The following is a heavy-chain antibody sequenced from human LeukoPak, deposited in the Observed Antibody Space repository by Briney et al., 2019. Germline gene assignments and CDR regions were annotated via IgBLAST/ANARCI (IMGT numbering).Heavy chain of an antibody. Sequence: PSETLSLTCTVSGGSISSYYWSWIRQPPGKGLEWIGYIYYSGSTNYKPSLKSRVTISVDTSKNQFSLKLSSVTAADTAVYYCARRAAAVKFVDAFDIWGQGTMVTVSS. J-gene: IGHJ3*02. CDR2: IYYSGST. D-gene: IGHD6-13*01. CDR3: ARRAAAVKFVDAFDI. V-gene: IGHV4-59*01. CDR1: GGSISSYY.